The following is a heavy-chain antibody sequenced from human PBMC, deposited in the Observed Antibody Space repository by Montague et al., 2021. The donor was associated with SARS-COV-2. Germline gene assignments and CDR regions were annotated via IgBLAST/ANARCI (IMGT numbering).Heavy chain of an antibody. CDR1: GFTFSSYA. CDR3: ARDLAKVVAAPHDDYYYYYGMDV. V-gene: IGHV3-30*04. Sequence: SLRLSCAASGFTFSSYAMYWVRQAPGKGLEWVAVISYDGSNKYYAESVKGRFTISRDNSKNTLYLQMNSLRAEDTAVYYCARDLAKVVAAPHDDYYYYYGMDVWGQGTTVTVSS. J-gene: IGHJ6*02. D-gene: IGHD2-15*01. CDR2: ISYDGSNK.